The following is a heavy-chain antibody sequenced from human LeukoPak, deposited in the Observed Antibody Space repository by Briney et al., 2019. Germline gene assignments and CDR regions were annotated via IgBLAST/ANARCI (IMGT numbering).Heavy chain of an antibody. V-gene: IGHV3-23*01. J-gene: IGHJ4*02. Sequence: QPGGSLRLSCAASGFTFSSYAMSWVRQAPGKGLEWVSAISGSGGSTYYADSVKGRFTISRDNSKNTLYLQMNSLRAEDTAVYYCAKDRRGYDYPRGRGTPNPTPEDIFAYWGQGPLVTVPS. CDR2: ISGSGGST. D-gene: IGHD3-10*01. CDR1: GFTFSSYA. CDR3: AKDRRGYDYPRGRGTPNPTPEDIFAY.